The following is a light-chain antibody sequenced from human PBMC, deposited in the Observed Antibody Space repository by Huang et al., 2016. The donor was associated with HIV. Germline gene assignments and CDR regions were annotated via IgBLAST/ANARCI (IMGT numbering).Light chain of an antibody. CDR3: QQYNNWPRT. V-gene: IGKV3-15*01. CDR2: GAS. Sequence: EIVMTQSPATLSVSPGERATLSCRASQSISSSLAWYQQKPGQAPRLLIYGASTRATDIPARFSGSGSGKQFTLTISSLQSEDFALYYCQQYNNWPRTFGQGTKVEIK. CDR1: QSISSS. J-gene: IGKJ1*01.